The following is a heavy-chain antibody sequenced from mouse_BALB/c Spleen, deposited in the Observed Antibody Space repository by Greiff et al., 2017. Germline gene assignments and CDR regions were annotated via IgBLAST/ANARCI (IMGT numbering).Heavy chain of an antibody. V-gene: IGHV2-2*02. J-gene: IGHJ4*01. D-gene: IGHD2-10*02. CDR1: GFSLTSYG. CDR2: IWSGGST. Sequence: VQLVESGPGLVQPSQSLSITCTVSGFSLTSYGVHWVRQSPGKGLEWLGVIWSGGSTDYNAAFISRLSISKDNSKSQVFFKMNSLQANDTAIYYCASSYGNYDYYAMDYWGQGTSVTVSS. CDR3: ASSYGNYDYYAMDY.